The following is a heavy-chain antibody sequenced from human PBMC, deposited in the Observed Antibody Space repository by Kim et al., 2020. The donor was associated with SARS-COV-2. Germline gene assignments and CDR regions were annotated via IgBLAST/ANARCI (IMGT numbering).Heavy chain of an antibody. J-gene: IGHJ6*02. V-gene: IGHV4-39*07. Sequence: SETLSLTCTVSGGSISSSSYYWGWIRQPPGKGLEWIGSIYYSGSTYYNPSLKSRVTISVDTSKNQFSLKLSSVTAADTAVYYCARGPPALITIFENYGMDVWGQGTTVTVSS. CDR2: IYYSGST. CDR1: GGSISSSSYY. CDR3: ARGPPALITIFENYGMDV. D-gene: IGHD3-3*01.